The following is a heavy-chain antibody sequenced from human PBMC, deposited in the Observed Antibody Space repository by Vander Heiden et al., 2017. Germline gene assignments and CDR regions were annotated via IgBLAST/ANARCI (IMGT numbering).Heavy chain of an antibody. Sequence: QVTLKESGPALVKPTQTLTLTCTFSGFSLSTSGMRVSWIRQPPGKALEWLARIDWDDDKFYSASLKTRLTISKDTSKNQVVLTMTNMDPVDTATYYCARDYGDYGGYYYGMDVWGQGTTVTVSS. CDR3: ARDYGDYGGYYYGMDV. V-gene: IGHV2-70*04. CDR1: GFSLSTSGMR. CDR2: IDWDDDK. D-gene: IGHD4-17*01. J-gene: IGHJ6*02.